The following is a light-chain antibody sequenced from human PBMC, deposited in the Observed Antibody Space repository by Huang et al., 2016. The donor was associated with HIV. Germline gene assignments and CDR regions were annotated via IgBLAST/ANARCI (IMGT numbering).Light chain of an antibody. CDR1: LSRLYSLSKKNY. J-gene: IGKJ2*01. V-gene: IGKV4-1*01. Sequence: DIVMTQSPDSLAVSPGERATINCKSSLSRLYSLSKKNYLAWFRQKPGRPPKLLIYWATKRESGVPDRFSGSGSGTDFNLTINNLQAEDVAVYFCLQYYSVPQTFGHGTKVEIK. CDR3: LQYYSVPQT. CDR2: WAT.